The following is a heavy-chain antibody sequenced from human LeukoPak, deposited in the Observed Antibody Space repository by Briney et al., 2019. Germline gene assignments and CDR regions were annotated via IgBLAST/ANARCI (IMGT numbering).Heavy chain of an antibody. CDR2: ISSSSSYI. V-gene: IGHV3-21*01. J-gene: IGHJ3*02. Sequence: PWRSLRLSCAASGFTFSSYAMHWVRQAPGKGLEWVLSISSSSSYIYYADSVKGPFTISRDNAKNSLYLQMNSLRAEDTAVYYCARIDQYYDFWSGRGYAFDIWGQGTMVTVSS. CDR1: GFTFSSYA. CDR3: ARIDQYYDFWSGRGYAFDI. D-gene: IGHD3-3*01.